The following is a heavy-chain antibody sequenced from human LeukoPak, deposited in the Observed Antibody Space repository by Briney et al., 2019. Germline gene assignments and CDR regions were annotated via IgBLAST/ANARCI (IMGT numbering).Heavy chain of an antibody. D-gene: IGHD4-11*01. CDR3: ATAPDLQSPYFDY. J-gene: IGHJ4*02. CDR1: GFTFDDYA. V-gene: IGHV3-9*03. Sequence: GGSLRLSCAASGFTFDDYAMHWVRQAPGKGLEWVSGISWNSGSIGYADSVKGRFTISRDNAKNSLYLQMNSLRAEDMALYYCATAPDLQSPYFDYWGQGTLVTVSS. CDR2: ISWNSGSI.